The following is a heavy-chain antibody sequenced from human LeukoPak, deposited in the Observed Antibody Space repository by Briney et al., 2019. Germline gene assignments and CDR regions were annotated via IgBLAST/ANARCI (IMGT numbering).Heavy chain of an antibody. Sequence: PGGSLRLSCAASGFTFSSYGMHWVRQAPGKGLEWVAVIWYDGSNKYYADSGKGRFTISRDISKSTLYLQMNSLTVEDTAVYYCTKLGSAWAFFQDWGQGTLVTVSS. CDR1: GFTFSSYG. D-gene: IGHD2-15*01. J-gene: IGHJ1*01. V-gene: IGHV3-33*06. CDR2: IWYDGSNK. CDR3: TKLGSAWAFFQD.